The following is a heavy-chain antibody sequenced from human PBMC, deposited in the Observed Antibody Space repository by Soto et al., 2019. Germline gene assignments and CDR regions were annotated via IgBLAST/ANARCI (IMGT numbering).Heavy chain of an antibody. J-gene: IGHJ4*01. Sequence: GESXKISCKASGYSFASNWIGWVRQMPGKGLEWMGIIYPDNSDTNYSPSFQGQVTISADKSISTAYLQWRSLKASDTAMYYCXRHPGRTSLAQGIFDFWGRGTLVTVSS. V-gene: IGHV5-51*01. CDR1: GYSFASNW. CDR3: XRHPGRTSLAQGIFDF. CDR2: IYPDNSDT. D-gene: IGHD3-10*01.